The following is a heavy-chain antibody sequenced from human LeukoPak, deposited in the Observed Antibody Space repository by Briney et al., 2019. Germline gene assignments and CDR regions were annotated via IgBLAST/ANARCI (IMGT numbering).Heavy chain of an antibody. CDR3: ASASGYCSGGSCYPGDYYMDV. Sequence: SETLSLTCTVSGGSISNYYWSWIRQPPGKELEWIGYIYYSGSTNYNPSLKSRVTISVDTSKNQFSLKLSSVTAADTAAYYCASASGYCSGGSCYPGDYYMDVWGKGTTVTVSS. D-gene: IGHD2-15*01. CDR2: IYYSGST. J-gene: IGHJ6*03. V-gene: IGHV4-59*01. CDR1: GGSISNYY.